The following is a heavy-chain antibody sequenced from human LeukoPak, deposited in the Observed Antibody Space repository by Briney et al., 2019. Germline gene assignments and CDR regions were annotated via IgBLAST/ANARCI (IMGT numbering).Heavy chain of an antibody. Sequence: SETLSLTCTVSGASVNNGSHYWSWIRQPPGKGLEWIGYFCCRGSTKYNPSLKSRVTISVETSKNQFSLKVNSVTAADTAVYYCAKAVAAVSLDYWGPGILVTVSS. J-gene: IGHJ4*02. CDR3: AKAVAAVSLDY. V-gene: IGHV4-61*01. CDR1: GASVNNGSHY. D-gene: IGHD4-23*01. CDR2: FCCRGST.